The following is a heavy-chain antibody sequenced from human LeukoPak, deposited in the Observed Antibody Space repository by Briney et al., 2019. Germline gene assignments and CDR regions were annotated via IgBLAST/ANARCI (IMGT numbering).Heavy chain of an antibody. CDR1: GDSVSNNIAT. V-gene: IGHV6-1*01. CDR2: TYYRSRWGN. Sequence: SQTLSLTCAISGDSVSNNIATWNWVRQSPSRGLEWLGRTYYRSRWGNDYAISVKGRITINPDTSRNQFSLQLNSVTPKDTAVYYCARSGGDRRYCSGGSCYSVPIYYFDYWGQGTLVTVSS. J-gene: IGHJ4*02. CDR3: ARSGGDRRYCSGGSCYSVPIYYFDY. D-gene: IGHD2-15*01.